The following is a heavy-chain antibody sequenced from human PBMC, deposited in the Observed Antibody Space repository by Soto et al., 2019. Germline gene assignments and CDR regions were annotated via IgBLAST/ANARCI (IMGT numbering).Heavy chain of an antibody. CDR1: GGSISSYY. J-gene: IGHJ5*02. V-gene: IGHV4-59*01. Sequence: QVQLQESGPGLVKPSETLSLTCTASGGSISSYYWSWIRQPPGEGLEWIGYINYSGSTTYNPSLKSLVTKSVDTSENQVPLKLTSVTAAATAEYYWAGLTVTTGVRWLAPGGQGTLGTVSS. CDR2: INYSGST. D-gene: IGHD4-17*01. CDR3: AGLTVTTGVRWLAP.